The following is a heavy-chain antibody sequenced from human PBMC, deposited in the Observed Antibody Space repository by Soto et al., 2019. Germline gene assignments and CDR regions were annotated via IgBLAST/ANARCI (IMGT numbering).Heavy chain of an antibody. D-gene: IGHD6-13*01. CDR3: AKGLLNGRWYAAE. CDR2: ITTNGHT. Sequence: EVHLLESGGVLVQPGESLRLSCETSGFTFTNCFMTWVRQPPGKRLEWVSVITTNGHTDYADSVKGRFTISRDNSKNTVYLQMNSLRAEDTAIYYCAKGLLNGRWYAAEWGQGTLVTVSS. V-gene: IGHV3-23*01. CDR1: GFTFTNCF. J-gene: IGHJ4*02.